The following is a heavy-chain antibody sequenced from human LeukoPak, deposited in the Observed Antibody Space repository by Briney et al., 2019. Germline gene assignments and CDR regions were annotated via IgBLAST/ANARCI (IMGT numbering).Heavy chain of an antibody. CDR2: IYYCGST. J-gene: IGHJ5*02. CDR1: GGSISSSSYY. D-gene: IGHD2-2*01. CDR3: ARAWSIVVVPAATDNWFDP. Sequence: SETLSLTCTVSGGSISSSSYYWGWIRQPPGEGLEWIGSIYYCGSTYYNPSLKSRVTISVDTSKNQFSLKLSSVTAADTAVYYCARAWSIVVVPAATDNWFDPWGQGTLVTVSS. V-gene: IGHV4-39*07.